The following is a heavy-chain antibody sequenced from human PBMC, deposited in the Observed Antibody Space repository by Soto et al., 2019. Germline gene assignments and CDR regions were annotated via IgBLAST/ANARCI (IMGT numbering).Heavy chain of an antibody. CDR2: ISAYNGNT. CDR3: AKPWDI. V-gene: IGHV1-18*04. Sequence: ASGKFSCNASGYTFTSYVISWVRQAPGQGLEWMGWISAYNGNTNYAQKLQGRVTMTTDTSTSTAYMELRSLRSDDTAVYYCAKPWDIWGQGTMVTVSS. J-gene: IGHJ3*02. CDR1: GYTFTSYV.